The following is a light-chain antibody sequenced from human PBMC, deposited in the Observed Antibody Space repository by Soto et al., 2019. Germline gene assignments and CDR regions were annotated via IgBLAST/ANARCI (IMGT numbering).Light chain of an antibody. CDR2: GNI. CDR1: SSNIGARYD. V-gene: IGLV1-40*01. CDR3: QSYDSSLSGVV. J-gene: IGLJ2*01. Sequence: QSVLTQPPSVSGAPGQRVTISCTGSSSNIGARYDVHWYQQLPGTAPKLLIYGNINRPSEVPDRFSGSKSDTSASLAITGLQAEDEAYYYCQSYDSSLSGVVFGGGTKLTVL.